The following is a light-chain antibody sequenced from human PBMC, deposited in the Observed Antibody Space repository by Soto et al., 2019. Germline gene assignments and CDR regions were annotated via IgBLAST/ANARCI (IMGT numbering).Light chain of an antibody. Sequence: QSVLTQPASVSGSPGQSITISCTGTSSDVGGYNYVSWYQQHPGKAPKVIIYEVSNRPSGVSNRFSGSKSGNTASLTISGLQAEDEADYYCSSFTSSTTLVFGGGTKLTVL. CDR2: EVS. CDR3: SSFTSSTTLV. V-gene: IGLV2-14*01. J-gene: IGLJ2*01. CDR1: SSDVGGYNY.